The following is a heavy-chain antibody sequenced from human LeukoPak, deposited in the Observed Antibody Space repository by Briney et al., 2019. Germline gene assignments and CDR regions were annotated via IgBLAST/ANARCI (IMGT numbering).Heavy chain of an antibody. J-gene: IGHJ4*02. D-gene: IGHD5-12*01. Sequence: GGSLRLSCAASGFTFGDYYMSWIRQAPGKGLEWVSYISSSGSTIYHADSVKGRFTISRDNAKNSLYLQMNSLRAEDTAVYYCARAGGYVFDYFDYWGQGTLVTVSS. V-gene: IGHV3-11*01. CDR3: ARAGGYVFDYFDY. CDR2: ISSSGSTI. CDR1: GFTFGDYY.